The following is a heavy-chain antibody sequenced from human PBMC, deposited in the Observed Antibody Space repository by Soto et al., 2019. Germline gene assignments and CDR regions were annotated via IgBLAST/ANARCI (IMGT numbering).Heavy chain of an antibody. J-gene: IGHJ4*02. D-gene: IGHD2-8*01. CDR3: VKCSPGTMLDN. Sequence: SETLSLTCTVSGGSITSSNFYWGWVRQPPGKGLEWIGTLYSGGSAYYNASLKSRVAMSVDTSKNQFSLKVTSVTAADTAVYYCVKCSPGTMLDNWGQGTLVTVSS. V-gene: IGHV4-39*01. CDR1: GGSITSSNFY. CDR2: LYSGGSA.